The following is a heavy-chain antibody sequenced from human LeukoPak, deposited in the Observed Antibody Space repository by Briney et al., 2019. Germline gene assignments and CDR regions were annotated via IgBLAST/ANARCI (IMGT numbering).Heavy chain of an antibody. J-gene: IGHJ4*02. D-gene: IGHD2-2*01. CDR3: ARMGVGGSSTGAIFD. CDR2: ISSSSSYI. V-gene: IGHV3-21*01. CDR1: GFTFSIYA. Sequence: PGGSLRLSCAASGFTFSIYAMSWVRQAPGKGLEWVSSISSSSSYIYYADSVKGRFTISRDNAKNSLYLQMNSLRAEDTAVYYCARMGVGGSSTGAIFDWGQGTLVTVSS.